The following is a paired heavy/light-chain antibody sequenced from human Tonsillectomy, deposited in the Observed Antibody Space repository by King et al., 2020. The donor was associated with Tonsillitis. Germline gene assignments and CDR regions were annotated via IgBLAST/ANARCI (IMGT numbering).Heavy chain of an antibody. CDR3: AKDQIMGIAADYNWLDP. CDR2: ISGSGGSA. J-gene: IGHJ5*02. V-gene: IGHV3-23*01. Sequence: EVQLLDSGGDLVQPGGSLRLSCAASGFTFSSYAMTWVRQAPGKGLEWVSVISGSGGSADYADSVKGRFTISRDNSKNTLYLHMNSLRAEDTAVYYCAKDQIMGIAADYNWLDPWGQGTLVTVSS. D-gene: IGHD6-13*01. CDR1: GFTFSSYA.
Light chain of an antibody. Sequence: SYELTQPPSVSVSPGQAAKITCSGDALPKKYAYWYQRKSGQAPVLVIYEDSRRPSGIPERFSGSSSGTMATLTISGAQVEDEADYYCYSTDSSGNHRVFGGGTKLTVL. CDR1: ALPKKY. CDR3: YSTDSSGNHRV. CDR2: EDS. J-gene: IGLJ2*01. V-gene: IGLV3-10*01.